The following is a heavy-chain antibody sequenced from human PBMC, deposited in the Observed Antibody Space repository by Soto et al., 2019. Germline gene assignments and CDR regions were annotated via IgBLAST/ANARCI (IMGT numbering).Heavy chain of an antibody. Sequence: EVQVLESGGGSVQPGGSLRLACAASGFTFSNFAMIWVRHAPWKGLEWVSEITGSTGTTYYADSVRGRFIISRDNSQNTLHLQMNSLRPEDTAVYYCAKDTSSSPYYMDVWGKGTTVTVSS. V-gene: IGHV3-23*01. CDR3: AKDTSSSPYYMDV. CDR2: ITGSTGTT. CDR1: GFTFSNFA. D-gene: IGHD2-2*01. J-gene: IGHJ6*03.